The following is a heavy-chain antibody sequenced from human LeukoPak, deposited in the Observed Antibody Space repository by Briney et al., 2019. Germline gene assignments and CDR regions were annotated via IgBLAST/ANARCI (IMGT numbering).Heavy chain of an antibody. CDR1: GSTFSSYG. D-gene: IGHD2-21*02. J-gene: IGHJ4*02. CDR2: IWYDGSNK. V-gene: IGHV3-33*06. Sequence: PGGSLRLSCAASGSTFSSYGMHWVRQAPGKGLEWVAVIWYDGSNKYYADSVKGRFTISRDNSKNTLYLQMNSLRAEDTAVYYCAKDRVTAISYYFDYWGQGTLVTVSS. CDR3: AKDRVTAISYYFDY.